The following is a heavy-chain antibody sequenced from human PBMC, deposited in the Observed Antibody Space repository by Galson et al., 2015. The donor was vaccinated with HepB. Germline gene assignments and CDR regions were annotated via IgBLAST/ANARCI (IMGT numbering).Heavy chain of an antibody. CDR1: GFTFSSYE. V-gene: IGHV3-48*03. Sequence: SLRLSCAASGFTFSSYEMNWVRQAPGKGLEWVSYISSSGSTIYYADSVKGRFTISRDNAKNSLYLQMNSLRAEDTAVYYCARAAGTGGGAFDIWGQGTMVTVSS. CDR2: ISSSGSTI. J-gene: IGHJ3*02. D-gene: IGHD6-13*01. CDR3: ARAAGTGGGAFDI.